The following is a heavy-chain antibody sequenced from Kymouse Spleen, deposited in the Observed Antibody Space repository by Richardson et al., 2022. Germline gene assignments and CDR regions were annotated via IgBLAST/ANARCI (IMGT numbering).Heavy chain of an antibody. CDR2: INHSGST. V-gene: IGHV4-34*01. Sequence: QVQLQQWGAGLLKPSETLSLTCAVYGGSFSGYYWSWIRQPPGKGLEWIGEINHSGSTNYNPSLKSRVTISVDTSKNQFSLKLSSVTAADTAVYYCAVMVRSHPGWFDPWGQGTLVTVSS. CDR1: GGSFSGYY. CDR3: AVMVRSHPGWFDP. D-gene: IGHD3-10*01. J-gene: IGHJ5*02.